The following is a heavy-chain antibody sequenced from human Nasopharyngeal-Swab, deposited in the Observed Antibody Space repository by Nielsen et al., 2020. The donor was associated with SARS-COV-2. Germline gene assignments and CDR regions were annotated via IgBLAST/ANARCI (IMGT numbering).Heavy chain of an antibody. Sequence: SETLSLTCAVYGGSFSGYYWSWIRQPPGKGLEWMGEINHSGSTNYNPSLKSRVTISVDTSKNQFSLKLSSVTAADTAVYYCARVTYYDFWSGYSDYYYYYMDVWGKGTTVTVSS. CDR1: GGSFSGYY. CDR2: INHSGST. V-gene: IGHV4-34*01. D-gene: IGHD3-3*01. CDR3: ARVTYYDFWSGYSDYYYYYMDV. J-gene: IGHJ6*03.